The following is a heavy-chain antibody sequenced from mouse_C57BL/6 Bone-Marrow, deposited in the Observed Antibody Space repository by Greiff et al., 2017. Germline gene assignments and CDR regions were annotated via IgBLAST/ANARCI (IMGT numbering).Heavy chain of an antibody. Sequence: EVQLQQSGAELVRPGASVKLSCTASGFNIKDDYMHWVKQRPEQGLEWIGWIDPENGDTEYASKFQGKATITADTSSNTAYLQLSGLTSEDTAVYYCTTRAMGGYDGGCAYWGQGTLVTVSA. CDR1: GFNIKDDY. CDR2: IDPENGDT. V-gene: IGHV14-4*01. J-gene: IGHJ3*01. D-gene: IGHD2-2*01. CDR3: TTRAMGGYDGGCAY.